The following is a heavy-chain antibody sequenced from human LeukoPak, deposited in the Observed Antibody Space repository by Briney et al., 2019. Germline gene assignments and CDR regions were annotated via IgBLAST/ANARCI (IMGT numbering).Heavy chain of an antibody. V-gene: IGHV4-61*02. CDR3: ASSLPVATTHDY. Sequence: SQTLSLTCTVSGGSISSGSYQWSWIRQPAGKGLEWIGRIYTSGSTNYNPSLKSRVTISVDTSKNQFSLKLSSVTAADTAVYYCASSLPVATTHDYWGQGTLVTVSS. CDR2: IYTSGST. CDR1: GGSISSGSYQ. D-gene: IGHD5-12*01. J-gene: IGHJ4*02.